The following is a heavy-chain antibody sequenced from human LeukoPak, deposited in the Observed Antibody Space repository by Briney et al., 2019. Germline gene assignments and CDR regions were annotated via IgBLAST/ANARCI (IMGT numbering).Heavy chain of an antibody. V-gene: IGHV3-30*09. CDR3: ARSPTRSLRVGEFDF. CDR1: GFPFSYCS. J-gene: IGHJ4*02. Sequence: GGSLRLSCAASGFPFSYCSMHWVRQAPGKGLEWVAVISYDEDNKYYADSVKGRFAISRDNSKDTLYLQMNSLRAGDTAVYYCARSPTRSLRVGEFDFWGQGTLVTVSS. D-gene: IGHD1-26*01. CDR2: ISYDEDNK.